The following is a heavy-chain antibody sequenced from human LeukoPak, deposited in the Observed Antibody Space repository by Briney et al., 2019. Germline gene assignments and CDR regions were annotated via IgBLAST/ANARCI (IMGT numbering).Heavy chain of an antibody. Sequence: SETLSLTCTVSGGSISSSSYYWGWIRQPPGKGPEWIGSIYYSGSTYHNPSLKSRITISVDTSKNQFSLKLSSVTAADTAVYYCASKPKGYCTNGVCYSVFDYWGQGALVTVSS. CDR1: GGSISSSSYY. J-gene: IGHJ4*02. CDR2: IYYSGST. CDR3: ASKPKGYCTNGVCYSVFDY. D-gene: IGHD2-8*01. V-gene: IGHV4-39*01.